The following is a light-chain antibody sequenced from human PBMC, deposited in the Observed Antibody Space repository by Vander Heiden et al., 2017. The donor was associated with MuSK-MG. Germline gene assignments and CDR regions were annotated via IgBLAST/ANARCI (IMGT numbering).Light chain of an antibody. Sequence: DIQVTQSPSSVSASVGDSVTITCRASQVINNWLAWYQQRPGRAPTLLVYLVSRLQSRVPSRFSGSGSGTDFTLTINSLQPEDSAIYYCQQTYSFPKTFGPGTTVDVK. CDR2: LVS. CDR1: QVINNW. CDR3: QQTYSFPKT. J-gene: IGKJ3*01. V-gene: IGKV1-12*01.